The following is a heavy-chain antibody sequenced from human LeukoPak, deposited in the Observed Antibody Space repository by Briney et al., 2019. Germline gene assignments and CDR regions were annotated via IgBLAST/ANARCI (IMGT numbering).Heavy chain of an antibody. CDR1: GFTFSSYS. CDR3: AKETGSGYSYGFFDY. Sequence: GGSLRLSCAASGFTFSSYSMNWVRQAPGKGLEWVSAISNSGGSTYYADSVKGRFTISRDNSKNTLYLQMNSLRAEDTAVYYCAKETGSGYSYGFFDYWGQGTLVTVSS. D-gene: IGHD5-18*01. V-gene: IGHV3-23*01. J-gene: IGHJ4*02. CDR2: ISNSGGST.